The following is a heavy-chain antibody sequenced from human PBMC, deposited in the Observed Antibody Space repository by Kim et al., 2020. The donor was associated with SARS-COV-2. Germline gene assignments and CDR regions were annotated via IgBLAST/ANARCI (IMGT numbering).Heavy chain of an antibody. V-gene: IGHV4-34*01. CDR1: GGSFSGYY. J-gene: IGHJ6*02. D-gene: IGHD4-17*01. CDR3: ARRTTVTTSPGWYYYYGMDV. CDR2: INHSGST. Sequence: SETLSLTCAVYGGSFSGYYWSWIRQPPGKGLEWIGEINHSGSTNYNPSLKSRVTISVDTSKNQFSLKLSSVTAADTAVYYCARRTTVTTSPGWYYYYGMDVWGQGTTVTVSS.